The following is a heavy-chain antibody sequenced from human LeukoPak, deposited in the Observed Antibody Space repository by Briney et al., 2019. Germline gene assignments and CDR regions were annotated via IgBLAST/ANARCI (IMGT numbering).Heavy chain of an antibody. D-gene: IGHD1-26*01. CDR2: IYSGGST. J-gene: IGHJ4*02. CDR1: GFTVSSNY. V-gene: IGHV3-66*01. Sequence: GGSLRLSCAASGFTVSSNYVSWVRQAPGKGLEWVSVIYSGGSTYYADSVKGRFTISRDNSKNTLYLQMNSLRAEDTAVYYCAKDLKYSGSYPFDYWGQGTLVTVSS. CDR3: AKDLKYSGSYPFDY.